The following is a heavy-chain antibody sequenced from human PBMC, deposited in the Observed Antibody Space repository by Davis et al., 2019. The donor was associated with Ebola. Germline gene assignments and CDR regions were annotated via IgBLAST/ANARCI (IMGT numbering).Heavy chain of an antibody. CDR2: IYPGDSDT. Sequence: GESLKISCKGSGYSFTSYWIGWVRQMPGKGLEWMGIIYPGDSDTRYSPSFQGQVTISADKSISTAYLQWSSLKASDTAMYYCARISIGRLGELSLFDYWGQGTLVTVSS. V-gene: IGHV5-51*01. J-gene: IGHJ4*02. D-gene: IGHD3-16*02. CDR3: ARISIGRLGELSLFDY. CDR1: GYSFTSYW.